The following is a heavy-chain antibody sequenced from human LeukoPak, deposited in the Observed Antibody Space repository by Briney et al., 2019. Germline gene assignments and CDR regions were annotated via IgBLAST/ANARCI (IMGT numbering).Heavy chain of an antibody. CDR2: ISSRGRTI. J-gene: IGHJ4*02. CDR3: SSSTAIGY. Sequence: GGSLRLSCAASGFTFSNYEMNWVRQAPGKGLEWVSYISSRGRTIYYADSVKGRFTISRDNAKNSLYLQMSSLRTEDTAVYYCSSSTAIGYWGQGTLVTVSS. V-gene: IGHV3-48*03. CDR1: GFTFSNYE.